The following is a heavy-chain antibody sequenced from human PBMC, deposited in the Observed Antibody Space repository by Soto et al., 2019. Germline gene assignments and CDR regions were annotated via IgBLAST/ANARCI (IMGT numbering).Heavy chain of an antibody. CDR3: ARMRETYYYDSSGYASLYYFDY. CDR1: GGSISSYY. Sequence: SETLSLTCTVSGGSISSYYWSWIRQPPGKGLEWIGYIYYSGSTNYNPSLKSRVTISVDTSKNQFSLKLSSVTAADTAVYYCARMRETYYYDSSGYASLYYFDYWGQGTLVTVSS. CDR2: IYYSGST. J-gene: IGHJ4*02. V-gene: IGHV4-59*08. D-gene: IGHD3-22*01.